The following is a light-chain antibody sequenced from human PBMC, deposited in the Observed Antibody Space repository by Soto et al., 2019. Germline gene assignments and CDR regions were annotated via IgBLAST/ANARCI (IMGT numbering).Light chain of an antibody. CDR2: EVT. Sequence: QSAMTQPASVSGSPGQSITISCTGTSSDVGGYNHVSWYQHHPGKAPKRIIYEVTKRPSGVSNRLSGSKSGDTASLTISGLQAEDEADYYCSSHTASTTRIFGTGTKVTVL. CDR3: SSHTASTTRI. J-gene: IGLJ1*01. V-gene: IGLV2-14*01. CDR1: SSDVGGYNH.